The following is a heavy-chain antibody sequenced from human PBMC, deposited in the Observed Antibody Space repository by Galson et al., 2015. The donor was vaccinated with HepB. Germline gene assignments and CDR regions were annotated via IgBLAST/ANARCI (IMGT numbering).Heavy chain of an antibody. CDR2: IKSKTNNYAT. V-gene: IGHV3-73*01. CDR3: TRLSIETNWHFDF. CDR1: GFSFSGAA. D-gene: IGHD2-21*01. J-gene: IGHJ2*01. Sequence: SLRLSCAASGFSFSGAAMHWVRQASGKGLEWVGRIKSKTNNYATAYAASVKGRFTISRVDSENTAYLQMNSLKTEDTAVYYCTRLSIETNWHFDFWGRGTLVTVSS.